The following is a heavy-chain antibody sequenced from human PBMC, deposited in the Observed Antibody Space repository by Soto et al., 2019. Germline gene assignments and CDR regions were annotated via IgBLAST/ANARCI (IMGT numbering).Heavy chain of an antibody. CDR2: VYYSGST. V-gene: IGHV4-59*01. Sequence: QVQLHESGPGLVKPSETLSLTCTVSGGSISSYYWSWIRQPPGKGLEWIGYVYYSGSTRDNPSLKSRVTISVDTSKNQFSLKLSSVTAADTAVYYCASDKVNIAVDGTHYFYGMDVWGQGTTVTVSS. CDR3: ASDKVNIAVDGTHYFYGMDV. CDR1: GGSISSYY. J-gene: IGHJ6*02. D-gene: IGHD6-19*01.